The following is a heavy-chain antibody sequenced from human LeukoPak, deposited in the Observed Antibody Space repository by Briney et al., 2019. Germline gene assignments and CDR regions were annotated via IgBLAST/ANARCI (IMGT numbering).Heavy chain of an antibody. J-gene: IGHJ4*02. CDR1: GYTFTGYY. CDR2: INPNSGGT. D-gene: IGHD1-26*01. Sequence: ASVKVSCKASGYTFTGYYMHWVRQAPGQGLEWMGWINPNSGGTNYAQKFQGRVTMTRDTSISTAYMELSRLRSDDTAVYYCANMGWVLGWELLNQSDYWGQGTLVTVSS. V-gene: IGHV1-2*02. CDR3: ANMGWVLGWELLNQSDY.